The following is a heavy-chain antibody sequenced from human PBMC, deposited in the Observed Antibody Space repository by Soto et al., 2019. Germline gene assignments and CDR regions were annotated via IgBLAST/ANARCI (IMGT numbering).Heavy chain of an antibody. CDR3: ARSSSSWYGDYYYGMDV. D-gene: IGHD6-13*01. CDR1: GGSISSSSYY. Sequence: QLQLQESGPGLVKPSETPSLTCTVSGGSISSSSYYWGWIRQPPGKGLEWIGSFYYSGSTYYNPSLKSRVTISVDTSKKQFSLKLSSVTAADTAVYYCARSSSSWYGDYYYGMDVWGQGTTVTVSS. CDR2: FYYSGST. V-gene: IGHV4-39*01. J-gene: IGHJ6*02.